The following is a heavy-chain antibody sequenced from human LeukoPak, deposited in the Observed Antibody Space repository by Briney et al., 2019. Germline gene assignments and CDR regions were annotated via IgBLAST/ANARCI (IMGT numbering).Heavy chain of an antibody. CDR2: ITPFLGIA. V-gene: IGHV1-69*04. Sequence: GASVKVSCKASGDTFSSYAINWVRQAPGQGPEWMGRITPFLGIANYPQKFQGRVTITAGKSTSTAYMELSSLRSEDTAVYYCARGQVVGATSDYWGQGTLVTVSS. J-gene: IGHJ4*02. CDR3: ARGQVVGATSDY. D-gene: IGHD1-26*01. CDR1: GDTFSSYA.